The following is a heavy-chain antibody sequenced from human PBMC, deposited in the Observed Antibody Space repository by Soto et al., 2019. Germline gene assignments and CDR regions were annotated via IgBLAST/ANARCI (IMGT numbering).Heavy chain of an antibody. CDR1: GYSFTNYW. V-gene: IGHV5-51*01. Sequence: PGESLKISCKGSGYSFTNYWIGWVRQMPGKGLEWMGVIYPGDSDTRYSPSFQGQVTISADKSISTAYLQWSSLNASDTAMYYCARIYFGSGSYYHNWFDPWAQGTLVTVSS. J-gene: IGHJ5*02. CDR3: ARIYFGSGSYYHNWFDP. CDR2: IYPGDSDT. D-gene: IGHD3-10*01.